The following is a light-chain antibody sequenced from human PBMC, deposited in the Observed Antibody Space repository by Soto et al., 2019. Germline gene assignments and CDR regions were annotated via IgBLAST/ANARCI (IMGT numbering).Light chain of an antibody. CDR3: QLTST. J-gene: IGKJ5*01. CDR1: QSVSSY. V-gene: IGKV3-20*01. Sequence: EFVLTPSQGPLSLSPGESATLSCRTSQSVSSYLAWYQQTPGQAPRLLIYGASSRATGIPDRFSGSGSGTDFTLTISRLEPEDFAVYYCQLTSTFGQGTRLEIK. CDR2: GAS.